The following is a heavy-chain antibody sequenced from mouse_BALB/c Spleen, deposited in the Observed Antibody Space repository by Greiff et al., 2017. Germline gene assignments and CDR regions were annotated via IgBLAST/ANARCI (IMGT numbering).Heavy chain of an antibody. CDR3: ARDMRGAWFAY. CDR1: GFTFSDYY. V-gene: IGHV5-4*02. CDR2: ISDGGSYT. J-gene: IGHJ3*01. Sequence: EVMLVESGGGLVKPGGSLKLSCAASGFTFSDYYMYWVRQTPEKRLEWVATISDGGSYTYYPDSVKGRFTISKDNAKNNLYLQMGSLKSEDTAMYYCARDMRGAWFAYWGQGTLVTVSA. D-gene: IGHD2-3*01.